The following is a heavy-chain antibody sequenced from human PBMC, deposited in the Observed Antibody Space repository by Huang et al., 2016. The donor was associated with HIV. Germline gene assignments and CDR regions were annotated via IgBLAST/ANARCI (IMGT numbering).Heavy chain of an antibody. Sequence: QVQLVQSGAEVKKPGASVKVSCKVSGYTLTELSMHWVRQAPGKGLEGMGGVEAEDGEKIYEQKFQGRVTMTEDTSTDTAYMEMTGLTSEDTAVYYCATDPGGSGAFDIWGQGTMVTVSS. D-gene: IGHD1-26*01. CDR1: GYTLTELS. CDR3: ATDPGGSGAFDI. CDR2: VEAEDGEK. V-gene: IGHV1-24*01. J-gene: IGHJ3*02.